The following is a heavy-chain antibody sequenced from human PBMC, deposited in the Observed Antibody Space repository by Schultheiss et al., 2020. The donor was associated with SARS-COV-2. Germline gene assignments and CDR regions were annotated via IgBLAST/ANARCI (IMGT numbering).Heavy chain of an antibody. CDR3: AREWVGATDY. V-gene: IGHV3-21*01. J-gene: IGHJ4*02. D-gene: IGHD1-26*01. Sequence: GGSLRLSCSASGFTFSSYAMHWVRQAPGEGLEWVSSISSSSGYVYYADSVKGRFTISRDNSKNTLYLQMNSLRAEDTAVYYCAREWVGATDYWGQGTLVTVSS. CDR1: GFTFSSYA. CDR2: ISSSSGYV.